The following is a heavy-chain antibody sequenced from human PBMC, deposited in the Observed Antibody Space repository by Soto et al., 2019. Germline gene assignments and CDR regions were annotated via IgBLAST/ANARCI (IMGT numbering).Heavy chain of an antibody. CDR3: ARDLGGVTFDP. D-gene: IGHD3-16*01. CDR2: INTYNGNT. V-gene: IGHV1-18*01. Sequence: QVQLVQSGAEVKKPGASVKVSCKASGYTFISYGIGWVRQAPGQGLEWMGWINTYNGNTDYAQKVQGRVTMTTDTSTSTAYMELRSLTSDDTAVYYCARDLGGVTFDPCGQGTLVNVSS. CDR1: GYTFISYG. J-gene: IGHJ5*02.